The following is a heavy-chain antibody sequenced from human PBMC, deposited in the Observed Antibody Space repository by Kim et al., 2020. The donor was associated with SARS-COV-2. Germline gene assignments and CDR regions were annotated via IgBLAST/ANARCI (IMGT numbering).Heavy chain of an antibody. J-gene: IGHJ4*02. CDR3: ASRGVNYPFDN. D-gene: IGHD1-7*01. CDR2: IYNGGTFT. V-gene: IGHV3-23*03. Sequence: GGSLRLSCAASGFTFSIYAMNWVRQAPGKGLEWVSIIYNGGTFTKYADSVKGRFTISRDNSKNTLHLQMNSLRAEDTAVYYCASRGVNYPFDNWGQGTLVTVSS. CDR1: GFTFSIYA.